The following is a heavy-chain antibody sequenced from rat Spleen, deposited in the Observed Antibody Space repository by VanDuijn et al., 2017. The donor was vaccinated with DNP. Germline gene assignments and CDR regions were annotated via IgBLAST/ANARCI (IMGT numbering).Heavy chain of an antibody. CDR2: MSPTTRSS. CDR1: GFSFRDYD. CDR3: PRLGERLFDY. Sequence: EVQLVESGGGLVQPGRSVKLSCAASGFSFRDYDMAWVRQAPSKGLEWVACMSPTTRSSYYRDSVRGRFTVSRDDSTSTLYLQMDSLRSEDTATYYCPRLGERLFDYWDQGTLVTVSS. D-gene: IGHD5-1*01. J-gene: IGHJ3*01. V-gene: IGHV5S23*01.